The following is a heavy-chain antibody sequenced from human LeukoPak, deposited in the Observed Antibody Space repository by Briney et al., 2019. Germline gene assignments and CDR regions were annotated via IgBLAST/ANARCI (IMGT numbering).Heavy chain of an antibody. CDR1: GGSISSIIYY. V-gene: IGHV4-39*07. D-gene: IGHD2-21*01. J-gene: IGHJ4*02. CDR3: ARSLAGHFGGFYFDD. CDR2: IYYSGST. Sequence: SETLSLTCIVSGGSISSIIYYWGWIRQRPGKRLEWIGTIYYSGSTYYNPSLKSRVTISVDTSKNQFSLKLSSVTAADTAVYYCARSLAGHFGGFYFDDWGQGTLVPVSS.